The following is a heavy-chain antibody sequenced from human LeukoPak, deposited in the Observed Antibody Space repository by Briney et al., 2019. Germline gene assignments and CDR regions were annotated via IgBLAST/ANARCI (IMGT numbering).Heavy chain of an antibody. J-gene: IGHJ4*02. V-gene: IGHV3-30*18. CDR2: ISYDGSNK. CDR3: AKGTLYCSGGSCPSFDY. CDR1: GFTFSSYG. D-gene: IGHD2-15*01. Sequence: PGRSLRLSCAASGFTFSSYGMHWVRQAPGKGLEWVAVISYDGSNKYYADSVKGRFTISRDNSKNTLYLQMNSLRAEDAAVYYCAKGTLYCSGGSCPSFDYWGQGTLVTVSS.